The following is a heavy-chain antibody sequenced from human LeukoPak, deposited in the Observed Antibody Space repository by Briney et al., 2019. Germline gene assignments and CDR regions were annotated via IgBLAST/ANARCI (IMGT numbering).Heavy chain of an antibody. Sequence: GGSLRLSCTASGFAFSSYWMHWVRLTPGKGLVWVSRINSDGGTTNYADSEKGRFTISRDNAKNTLYLQISSLRAEDTAVYFCARSIVGATTWFDYWGQGTLVAVSS. CDR1: GFAFSSYW. CDR3: ARSIVGATTWFDY. V-gene: IGHV3-74*01. CDR2: INSDGGTT. J-gene: IGHJ4*02. D-gene: IGHD1-26*01.